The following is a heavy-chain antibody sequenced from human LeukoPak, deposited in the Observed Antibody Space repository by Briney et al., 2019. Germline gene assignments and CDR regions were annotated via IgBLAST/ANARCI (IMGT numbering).Heavy chain of an antibody. CDR3: TKGPGGGSPDGDWFAP. D-gene: IGHD1-26*01. J-gene: IGHJ5*02. CDR2: ITGSGGST. V-gene: IGHV3-23*01. CDR1: GFTFNNYA. Sequence: PGGSLRLSCAASGFTFNNYAMNWVRQAPGKGLEWVSSITGSGGSTYYADSVKGRFTISRDNSRDTLYLQMNSLRAEDTAVYWCTKGPGGGSPDGDWFAPWGQGTLVTVSS.